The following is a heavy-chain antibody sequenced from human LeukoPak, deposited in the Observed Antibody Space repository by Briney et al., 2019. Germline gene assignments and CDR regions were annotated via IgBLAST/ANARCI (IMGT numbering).Heavy chain of an antibody. CDR2: ISYDGSNK. Sequence: GGSLRLSCAASGFTFSSYGMHWVRQAPGKGLEWVAVISYDGSNKYYADSVKGRFTISRDNSKNTLYLQMNSLRAEDTAVYYCARAFWSGYYSPCDYWGQGTLVTVSS. V-gene: IGHV3-30*03. CDR1: GFTFSSYG. CDR3: ARAFWSGYYSPCDY. J-gene: IGHJ4*02. D-gene: IGHD3-3*01.